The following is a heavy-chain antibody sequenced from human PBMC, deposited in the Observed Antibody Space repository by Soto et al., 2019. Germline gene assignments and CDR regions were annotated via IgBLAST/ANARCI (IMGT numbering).Heavy chain of an antibody. CDR2: IYTSGST. CDR3: ARDQVSSSIQVEFDP. D-gene: IGHD6-13*01. Sequence: LTCTVSGGSISSYYWSWIRQPAGKGLEWIGRIYTSGSTNYNPSLKSRVTMSVDTSKNQFSLKLSSVTAADTAVYYCARDQVSSSIQVEFDPWGQGTPVTVSS. V-gene: IGHV4-4*07. CDR1: GGSISSYY. J-gene: IGHJ5*02.